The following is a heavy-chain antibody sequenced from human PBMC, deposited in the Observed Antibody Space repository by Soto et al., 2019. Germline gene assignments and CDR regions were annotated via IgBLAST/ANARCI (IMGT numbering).Heavy chain of an antibody. CDR1: DYTFISYG. J-gene: IGHJ6*02. D-gene: IGHD2-15*01. V-gene: IGHV1-18*01. CDR3: ARSQFCRGSSTPDGYYYGMIV. Sequence: ASVKVSCKASDYTFISYGISWVRQAPGQGLEWMGWISVHNGNTNYPQKLQGRVSMTTNTSPNTAYMELRSLRSDDTAVYYSARSQFCRGSSTPDGYYYGMIVRGQGTPVTVCS. CDR2: ISVHNGNT.